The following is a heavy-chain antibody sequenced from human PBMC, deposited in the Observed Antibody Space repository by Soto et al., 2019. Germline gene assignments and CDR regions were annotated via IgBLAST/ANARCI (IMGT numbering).Heavy chain of an antibody. J-gene: IGHJ6*02. CDR3: ARGGASTGGMDV. D-gene: IGHD1-26*01. V-gene: IGHV1-18*01. CDR2: INPYNGNT. CDR1: GYTFTSYG. Sequence: QVQLVQSGVEVKKPGASMKVSCKASGYTFTSYGFSWVRQAPGQGLEWMGWINPYNGNTNYARSLQDRVTLATETSTSTAYMELRSLTSDDTAVYYCARGGASTGGMDVWGQGTTGTVSS.